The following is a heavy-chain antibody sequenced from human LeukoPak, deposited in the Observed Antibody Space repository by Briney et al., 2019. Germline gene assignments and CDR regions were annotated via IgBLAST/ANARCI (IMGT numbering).Heavy chain of an antibody. J-gene: IGHJ4*02. V-gene: IGHV3-23*01. Sequence: PGGSLRLSCAASGFTFSSYAMNWVRQAPGKGLEWVSAISGSGGSTYYADSVKGRFTISRDNSKNTLYLQMNSLRAEDTAVYYCAKAGGKYCSGGSCYYVDYWGQGTLVTVSS. CDR2: ISGSGGST. D-gene: IGHD2-15*01. CDR1: GFTFSSYA. CDR3: AKAGGKYCSGGSCYYVDY.